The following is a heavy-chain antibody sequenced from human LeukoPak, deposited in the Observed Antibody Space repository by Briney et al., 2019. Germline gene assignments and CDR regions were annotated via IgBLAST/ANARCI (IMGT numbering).Heavy chain of an antibody. CDR1: GYTFTSYG. CDR2: ISAYNGNT. Sequence: ASVKVSCKASGYTFTSYGISWVRQAPGQGLEWMGWISAYNGNTNYAQKLQGRVTMTTDTSTSTAYMELRSLRFDDTAVYYCARVVVVVPAAIRGGDAFDIWGQGTMVTVSS. CDR3: ARVVVVVPAAIRGGDAFDI. V-gene: IGHV1-18*01. J-gene: IGHJ3*02. D-gene: IGHD2-2*02.